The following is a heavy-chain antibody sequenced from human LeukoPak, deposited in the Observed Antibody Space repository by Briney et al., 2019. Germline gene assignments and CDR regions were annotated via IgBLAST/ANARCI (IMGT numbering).Heavy chain of an antibody. Sequence: GGSLRLSCVASGFTFSHYEMNWVRQAPGKGLAWVSYIGDTGYTIYYADAVQGRFTISRDNTKNSLYLQMNSLRAEDTAIYYCARNGMRSMDVWGQGTTVTVS. CDR3: ARNGMRSMDV. V-gene: IGHV3-48*03. D-gene: IGHD1-1*01. J-gene: IGHJ6*02. CDR1: GFTFSHYE. CDR2: IGDTGYTI.